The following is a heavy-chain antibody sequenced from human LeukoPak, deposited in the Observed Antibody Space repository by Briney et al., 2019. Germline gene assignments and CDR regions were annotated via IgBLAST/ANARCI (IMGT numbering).Heavy chain of an antibody. D-gene: IGHD4-17*01. Sequence: KPSETLSLTCTVSGGTISSYYWSWIRQPPGKGLEWIGYIYYSGSTNYNPSLKSRVTISVDTSKNQFSLKLSSVTAADTAVYYCARDAGWDYGDPEAYYYYGMDVWGQGTTVTVSS. J-gene: IGHJ6*02. CDR3: ARDAGWDYGDPEAYYYYGMDV. CDR1: GGTISSYY. CDR2: IYYSGST. V-gene: IGHV4-59*01.